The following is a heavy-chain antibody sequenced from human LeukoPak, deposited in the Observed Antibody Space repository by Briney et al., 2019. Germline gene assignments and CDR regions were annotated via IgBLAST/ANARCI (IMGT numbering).Heavy chain of an antibody. V-gene: IGHV1-18*01. CDR2: ISANSGNT. Sequence: ASVKVSCKPSGYSFTRNGINWVRQAPGQGREWMAWISANSGNTNYAQNFQDRVTLTTDTPTSTAYMELRSLRSDDTAVYYCARDVNYAFDYWGQGTLVTVSS. D-gene: IGHD3-16*01. J-gene: IGHJ4*02. CDR1: GYSFTRNG. CDR3: ARDVNYAFDY.